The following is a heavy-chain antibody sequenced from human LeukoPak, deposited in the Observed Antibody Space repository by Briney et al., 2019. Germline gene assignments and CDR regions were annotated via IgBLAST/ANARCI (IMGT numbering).Heavy chain of an antibody. D-gene: IGHD1-1*01. J-gene: IGHJ5*02. V-gene: IGHV4-4*07. Sequence: SETLSLTCTVSGGSISSDSCSWIRQSAGKGLEWIGRIFASGSTNYNPSLKSRVTMSVDTSKNQFSLHLSSVTAADTAVYYCAITLGYGRFDPWGQGTLVTVSS. CDR1: GGSISSDS. CDR3: AITLGYGRFDP. CDR2: IFASGST.